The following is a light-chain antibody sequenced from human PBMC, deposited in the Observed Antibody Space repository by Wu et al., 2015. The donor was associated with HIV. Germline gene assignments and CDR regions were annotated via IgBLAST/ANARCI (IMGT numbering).Light chain of an antibody. J-gene: IGKJ5*01. CDR2: AAS. CDR3: QQFNSYSSIT. Sequence: DIQMTQSPSSVSASVGDRVTITCRASQGISTYLAWYQQKPGKAPRLLIYAASNLESGVPSRFSGSGSGTDFTLTISSLQPDDFATYYCQQFNSYSSITFGQGTRLDIK. CDR1: QGISTY. V-gene: IGKV1-12*01.